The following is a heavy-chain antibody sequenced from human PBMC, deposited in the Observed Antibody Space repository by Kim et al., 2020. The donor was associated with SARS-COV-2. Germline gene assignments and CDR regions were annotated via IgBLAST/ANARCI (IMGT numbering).Heavy chain of an antibody. CDR2: INVDGTT. CDR1: GFSFSSFW. Sequence: GGSLRLSCAASGFSFSSFWLHWVRQAPGKGLNWVALINVDGTTNYADSVQGRFTISRDNAKSTFYLEMNSLRADDTAVYYCARGRGWLTDYWGQGTLVTVSS. D-gene: IGHD3-10*01. V-gene: IGHV3-74*01. CDR3: ARGRGWLTDY. J-gene: IGHJ4*02.